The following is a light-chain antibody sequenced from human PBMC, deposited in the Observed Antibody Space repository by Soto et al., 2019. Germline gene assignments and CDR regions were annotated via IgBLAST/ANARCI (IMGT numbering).Light chain of an antibody. V-gene: IGKV1-9*01. CDR2: GAS. J-gene: IGKJ2*01. CDR3: QQLYRDPYT. Sequence: DIQLTQSPSFLSASVGDRVTITCRASQGISTFLAWSQQKPGKAPKLLIYGASTLQSGVPSRFSGSGSGTEFTLTISYLQPDDFATYYCQQLYRDPYTFGQGTKLEIK. CDR1: QGISTF.